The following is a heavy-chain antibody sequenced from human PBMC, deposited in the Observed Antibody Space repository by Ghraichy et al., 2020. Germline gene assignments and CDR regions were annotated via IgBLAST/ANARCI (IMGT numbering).Heavy chain of an antibody. CDR3: ARAGGAHDYGDYFSTYYYYYMDV. V-gene: IGHV4-59*01. CDR2: IYYSGST. D-gene: IGHD4-17*01. Sequence: LETLSLTCTVSGGSISSYYRSWIRQPPGKGLEWIGYIYYSGSTNYNPSLKSRVTISVDTSKNQFSLKLSSVTAADTAVYYCARAGGAHDYGDYFSTYYYYYMDVWGKGTTVTVSS. J-gene: IGHJ6*03. CDR1: GGSISSYY.